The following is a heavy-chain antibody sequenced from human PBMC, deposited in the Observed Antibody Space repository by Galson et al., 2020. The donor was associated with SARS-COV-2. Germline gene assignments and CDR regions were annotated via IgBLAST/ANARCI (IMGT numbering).Heavy chain of an antibody. Sequence: ASVTVSCKASGYTFTSYAMHWVRQAPGQRLEWMGWINAGNGNTKYSQQFQGRVTITRDTSASTAYMELSSLRSEDTAVYYCARLGVGATIPFYYYYGMDVWGQGTTVTVSS. J-gene: IGHJ6*02. CDR3: ARLGVGATIPFYYYYGMDV. D-gene: IGHD1-26*01. CDR1: GYTFTSYA. V-gene: IGHV1-3*01. CDR2: INAGNGNT.